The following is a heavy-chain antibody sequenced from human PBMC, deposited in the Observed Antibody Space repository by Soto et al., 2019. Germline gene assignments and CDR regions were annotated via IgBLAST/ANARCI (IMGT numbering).Heavy chain of an antibody. J-gene: IGHJ4*02. D-gene: IGHD5-18*01. CDR2: ISGSGGST. Sequence: GGSLRLSCAASGFTFSSYAMSWVRQAPGKGLEWVSAISGSGGSTYYADSVKGRFTISRDNSKNTLYLQMNSLRVEDTAVYYCAKDTQSGYSYGYFDYWGQGTLVTVSS. CDR3: AKDTQSGYSYGYFDY. V-gene: IGHV3-23*01. CDR1: GFTFSSYA.